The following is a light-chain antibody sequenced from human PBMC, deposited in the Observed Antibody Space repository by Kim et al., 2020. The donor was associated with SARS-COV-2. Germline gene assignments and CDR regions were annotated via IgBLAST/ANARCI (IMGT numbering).Light chain of an antibody. CDR1: QNININ. Sequence: EIVMTQSPATLSVSPGERATLSCRASQNININLAWYRQKPGQAPRLLIYGASTRATGAPARFSGSGSGTEFTLTISSLQSEDLAVYYCQEYNNWPSVTFGQGTKLEI. CDR2: GAS. J-gene: IGKJ2*01. V-gene: IGKV3-15*01. CDR3: QEYNNWPSVT.